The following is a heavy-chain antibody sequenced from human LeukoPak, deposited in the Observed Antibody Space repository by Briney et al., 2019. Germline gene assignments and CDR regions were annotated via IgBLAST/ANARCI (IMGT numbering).Heavy chain of an antibody. CDR1: GFAFSVYA. CDR2: INGDGSGT. V-gene: IGHV3-74*01. D-gene: IGHD2-15*01. CDR3: ARDGGWGTPFGH. Sequence: GGALRLSCTASGFAFSVYAMSWLRQPPGKGPVWVSHINGDGSGTSYAGSVKGRFTIFRDNAKNTVFLQMNSLRAEDTAVYYCARDGGWGTPFGHWGQGTLVTVSS. J-gene: IGHJ4*02.